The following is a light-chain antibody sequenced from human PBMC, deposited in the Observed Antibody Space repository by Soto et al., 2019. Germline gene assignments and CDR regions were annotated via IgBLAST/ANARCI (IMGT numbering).Light chain of an antibody. CDR3: QKYNSAPLT. CDR2: GTS. Sequence: DIQMTQSPSSLSASVGDRVTITCRASQGVKYYLAWYQQKPGKPPKVLIYGTSTLQSGVPSRFSGSGSGTDFTLTISSLQPEDVATYYCQKYNSAPLTFGPGTKVEIK. V-gene: IGKV1-27*01. CDR1: QGVKYY. J-gene: IGKJ3*01.